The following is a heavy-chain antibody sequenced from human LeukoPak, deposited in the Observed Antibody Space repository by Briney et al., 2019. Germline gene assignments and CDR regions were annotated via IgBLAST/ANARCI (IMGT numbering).Heavy chain of an antibody. CDR2: INPSSGGT. Sequence: ASVKVSCKASGYTFTGYYMHWVRQAPGQGLEWMGWINPSSGGTNYAQKFQGRVTMTRDTSISTAYMELSRLRSDDTAVYYCAITINGDQYAFDIWGQGTMVTVSS. V-gene: IGHV1-2*02. CDR3: AITINGDQYAFDI. J-gene: IGHJ3*02. CDR1: GYTFTGYY. D-gene: IGHD2-8*01.